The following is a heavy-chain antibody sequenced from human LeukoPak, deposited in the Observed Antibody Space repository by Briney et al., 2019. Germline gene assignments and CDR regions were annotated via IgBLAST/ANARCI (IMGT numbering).Heavy chain of an antibody. D-gene: IGHD3-22*01. CDR3: AGALDGSGYSHDAFDI. CDR1: GGSISSGDYY. CDR2: IYYSGST. Sequence: SQTLSLTCTVSGGSISSGDYYWSWIRQPPGKGLEWIGYIYYSGSTYYNPSLKSRVTISVDTSKNQFSLKLSSVTAADTAVYYCAGALDGSGYSHDAFDIWGQGTMVTVSS. J-gene: IGHJ3*02. V-gene: IGHV4-30-4*01.